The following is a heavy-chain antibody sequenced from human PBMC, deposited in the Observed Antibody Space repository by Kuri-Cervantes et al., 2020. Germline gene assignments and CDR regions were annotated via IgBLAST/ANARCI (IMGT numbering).Heavy chain of an antibody. CDR1: GFTFGDYA. V-gene: IGHV3-49*04. Sequence: GSLRLSCAASGFTFGDYAMSWVRQAPGKGLEWVGFIRSKAYGGTTEYAASVKGRFTISRDDSKSIAYLQMNSLKTEDTAVYYCTSLSADIVARAWFDPWGQGTLVTVSS. J-gene: IGHJ5*02. CDR3: TSLSADIVARAWFDP. D-gene: IGHD5-12*01. CDR2: IRSKAYGGTT.